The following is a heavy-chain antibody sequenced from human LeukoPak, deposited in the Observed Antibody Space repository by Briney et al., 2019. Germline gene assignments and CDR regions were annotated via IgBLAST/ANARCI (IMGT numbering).Heavy chain of an antibody. Sequence: GGSLRLSCAASGFTFKSYGMHWVRQAPGKGLQWVAFIRYDGSNKYYTDSVKGRFTISRADSKNTLYLQMNSLRAEDTAVYYCAKAGGSGMYSSSWYRHFDYWGQGTLVTVSS. J-gene: IGHJ4*02. CDR3: AKAGGSGMYSSSWYRHFDY. D-gene: IGHD6-13*01. V-gene: IGHV3-30*02. CDR1: GFTFKSYG. CDR2: IRYDGSNK.